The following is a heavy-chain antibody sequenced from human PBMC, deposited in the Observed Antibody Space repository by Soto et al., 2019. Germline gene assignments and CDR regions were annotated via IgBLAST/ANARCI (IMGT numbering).Heavy chain of an antibody. Sequence: ETLSLTCAVYGGSFRGYYWSWIRQPPGKGLEWIGEINHSGSTNYNPSLKSRVTISVDTSKNQFSLKLSSVTAADTAVYYCARDNVVVAATPGRDYFDYWGQGTLVTVSS. CDR2: INHSGST. J-gene: IGHJ4*02. D-gene: IGHD2-15*01. CDR3: ARDNVVVAATPGRDYFDY. CDR1: GGSFRGYY. V-gene: IGHV4-34*01.